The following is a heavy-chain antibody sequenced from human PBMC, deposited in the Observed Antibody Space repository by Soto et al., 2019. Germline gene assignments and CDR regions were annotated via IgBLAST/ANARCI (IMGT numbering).Heavy chain of an antibody. CDR1: GFTFSSYS. D-gene: IGHD5-18*01. Sequence: EVQLVESGGGLVKPGGSLRLSCAASGFTFSSYSMNWVRQAPGKGLEWVSSISSSSSYIYYADSVKGRFTISRDNAKNSLYLQMNSLRAEDTAVYYGARDVAMTDYYYYGMDVWGQGTTVTVSS. J-gene: IGHJ6*02. CDR2: ISSSSSYI. V-gene: IGHV3-21*01. CDR3: ARDVAMTDYYYYGMDV.